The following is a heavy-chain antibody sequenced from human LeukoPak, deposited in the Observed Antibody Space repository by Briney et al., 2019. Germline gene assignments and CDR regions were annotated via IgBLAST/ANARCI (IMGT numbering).Heavy chain of an antibody. J-gene: IGHJ6*03. Sequence: RSSETLSLTCAVYGGSFSGYYWSWIRQPPGKGLEWIGEINHSGSTNYNPSLKSRVTISVDTSKNQFSLKLSSVTAADTAVYYCARGLEQPKKGYMDVWGKGTTVTVSS. V-gene: IGHV4-34*01. CDR2: INHSGST. CDR1: GGSFSGYY. CDR3: ARGLEQPKKGYMDV.